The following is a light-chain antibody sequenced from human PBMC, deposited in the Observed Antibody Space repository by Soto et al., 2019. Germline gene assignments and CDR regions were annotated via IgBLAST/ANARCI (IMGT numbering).Light chain of an antibody. Sequence: QSALTQPASVSGSPGQSITISCTGTSSDVGVYNLVSWYQQHPGKAPKLMIYEGSKRPSGVSNRFSGSKSGNTASLTISGLQAEDEADYYCCSYAGSSNVFGTGTKVTVL. J-gene: IGLJ1*01. V-gene: IGLV2-23*03. CDR3: CSYAGSSNV. CDR2: EGS. CDR1: SSDVGVYNL.